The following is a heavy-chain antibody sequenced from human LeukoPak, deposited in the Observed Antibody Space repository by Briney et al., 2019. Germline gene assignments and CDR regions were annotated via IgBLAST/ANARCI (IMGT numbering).Heavy chain of an antibody. J-gene: IGHJ4*02. CDR2: INPNSGGT. D-gene: IGHD3-10*01. CDR1: GYTFTGYY. CDR3: ATNLWFGEFIY. Sequence: ASVKVSCKASGYTFTGYYMHWVRQAPGQGLEWMGWINPNSGGTNYAQKFQGRVTMTRDTSISTAYMELSSLRSEDTAVYYCATNLWFGEFIYWGQGTLVTVSS. V-gene: IGHV1-2*02.